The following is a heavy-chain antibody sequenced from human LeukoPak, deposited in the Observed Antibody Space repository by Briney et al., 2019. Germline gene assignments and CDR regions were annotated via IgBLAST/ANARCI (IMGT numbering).Heavy chain of an antibody. V-gene: IGHV4-39*01. Sequence: SETLSLTCTVSGGSVSSSSYCWGWIRQPPGKGLEWIGSIYYSGSTYYNPSLKSRVTISVDTSKNQFSLKLSSVTAADTAVYYCARVYCTSSSCYIVAHFDYWGQGTLVIVSS. CDR2: IYYSGST. J-gene: IGHJ4*02. CDR1: GGSVSSSSYC. CDR3: ARVYCTSSSCYIVAHFDY. D-gene: IGHD2-2*02.